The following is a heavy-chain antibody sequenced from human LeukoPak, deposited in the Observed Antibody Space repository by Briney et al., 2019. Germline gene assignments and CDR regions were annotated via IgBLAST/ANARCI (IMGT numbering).Heavy chain of an antibody. D-gene: IGHD3-22*01. CDR1: GFTFTSSA. CDR2: IDVGSGNT. J-gene: IGHJ4*02. V-gene: IGHV1-58*01. CDR3: AADPSDSYESSRPDH. Sequence: GASVKVSCKASGFTFTSSAVQCVRQARGQRLEWIGWIDVGSGNTNYAQKFQERVTITRDMSTSTAYVELSSLRSEDTAVYYCAADPSDSYESSRPDHLGQGTLVTVSS.